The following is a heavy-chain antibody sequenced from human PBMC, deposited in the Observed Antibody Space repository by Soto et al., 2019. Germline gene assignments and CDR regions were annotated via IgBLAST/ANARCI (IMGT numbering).Heavy chain of an antibody. J-gene: IGHJ3*01. CDR2: IIPVFDKA. CDR1: GGSFGSSA. V-gene: IGHV1-69*01. CDR3: ARLRRDWGDAFDL. D-gene: IGHD3-16*01. Sequence: QVQLVRSGADVKKPGSSVKVSCKTSGGSFGSSAISWVRQAPAQGLEWMGEIIPVFDKANYAQNFQGRLTITADELTGTVFMELSSLRSEDTAAYFCARLRRDWGDAFDLWGLGTFVTVSS.